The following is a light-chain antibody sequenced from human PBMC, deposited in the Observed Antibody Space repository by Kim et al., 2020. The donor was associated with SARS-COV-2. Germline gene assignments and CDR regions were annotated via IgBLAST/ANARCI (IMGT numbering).Light chain of an antibody. V-gene: IGKV1-39*01. CDR1: QNIQKS. CDR3: KQSYDTPIT. Sequence: DIQLTQSPSSLSASIGDRVTITCRASQNIQKSLNWYQHKPGKAPTLLIYAASSLQNGIPSTFGGSGSGTDFTLTITSLQPEDLATYYSKQSYDTPITVGQETRLEIK. J-gene: IGKJ5*01. CDR2: AAS.